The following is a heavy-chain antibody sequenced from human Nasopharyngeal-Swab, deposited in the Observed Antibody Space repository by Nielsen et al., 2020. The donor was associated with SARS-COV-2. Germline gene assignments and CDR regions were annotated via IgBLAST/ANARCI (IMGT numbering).Heavy chain of an antibody. CDR3: ARDGTTNLYDYVWGSYRPKTNWFDP. CDR2: ISAYNGNT. V-gene: IGHV1-18*01. D-gene: IGHD3-16*02. CDR1: GYTFTSYG. J-gene: IGHJ5*02. Sequence: ASVKVSCKASGYTFTSYGISWVRQAPGQGLEWTGWISAYNGNTNYAQKLQGRVTMTTDTSTSTAYMELRSLRSDDTAVYYCARDGTTNLYDYVWGSYRPKTNWFDPWGQGTLVTVSS.